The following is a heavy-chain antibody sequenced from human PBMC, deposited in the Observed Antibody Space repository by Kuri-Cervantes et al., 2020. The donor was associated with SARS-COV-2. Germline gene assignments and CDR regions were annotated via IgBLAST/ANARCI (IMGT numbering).Heavy chain of an antibody. CDR1: GGFISSGVYY. CDR3: ARALTVPSDCSSTSCPPGYFDL. D-gene: IGHD2-2*01. Sequence: SCTVSGGFISSGVYYWSWYRQRPGKGLEWIGYIYYSGSTYYNPSLKSRVTISVDTSTNHFSLKLRSVTAADTAVYYCARALTVPSDCSSTSCPPGYFDLWGRGTLVTVSS. V-gene: IGHV4-31*02. CDR2: IYYSGST. J-gene: IGHJ2*01.